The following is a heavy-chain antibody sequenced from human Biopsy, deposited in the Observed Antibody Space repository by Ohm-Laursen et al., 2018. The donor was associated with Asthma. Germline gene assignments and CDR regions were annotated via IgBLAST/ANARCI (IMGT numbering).Heavy chain of an antibody. V-gene: IGHV3-53*01. CDR1: GFAVSRDY. J-gene: IGHJ4*02. D-gene: IGHD3-22*01. CDR3: TRGDSSNWSHYYFDY. Sequence: SLRLSCTASGFAVSRDYTFWVRQAPGKGLEWVSVIYSGGTSHTADSVRGRFTISRDHSKNTLYLQMHSLRAEDTAVYYCTRGDSSNWSHYYFDYWGQGTLVTVSS. CDR2: IYSGGTS.